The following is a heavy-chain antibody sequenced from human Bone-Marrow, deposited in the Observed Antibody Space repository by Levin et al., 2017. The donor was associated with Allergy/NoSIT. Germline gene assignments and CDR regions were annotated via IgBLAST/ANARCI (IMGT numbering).Heavy chain of an antibody. D-gene: IGHD3-16*01. CDR1: GFTFSNSY. CDR2: IKIDGSST. Sequence: LSLTCAASGFTFSNSYMHWVRQAPGKGLVWVSRIKIDGSSTNYADSVQGRFTISRDNAKNTVYLQMNSLRADDTAVYYCTRDGGSVASHDWYFDLWGRGTLVTASS. J-gene: IGHJ2*01. CDR3: TRDGGSVASHDWYFDL. V-gene: IGHV3-74*01.